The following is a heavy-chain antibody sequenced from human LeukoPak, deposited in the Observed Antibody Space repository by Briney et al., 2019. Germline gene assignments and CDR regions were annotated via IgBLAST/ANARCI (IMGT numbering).Heavy chain of an antibody. CDR3: ARGYYYDSRDAFDI. D-gene: IGHD3-22*01. CDR2: MNPNSGNT. J-gene: IGHJ3*02. Sequence: ASVKVSCKASGYTFTSYDINWVRQATGQGLEWMGWMNPNSGNTGYAQKFQGRVTMARNTSISTAYVELSSLRSEDTAVYYCARGYYYDSRDAFDIWGQGTMVTVSS. V-gene: IGHV1-8*01. CDR1: GYTFTSYD.